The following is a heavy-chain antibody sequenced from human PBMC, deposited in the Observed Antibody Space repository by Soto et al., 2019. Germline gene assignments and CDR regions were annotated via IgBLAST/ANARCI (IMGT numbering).Heavy chain of an antibody. CDR1: GGSIRSSSYY. Sequence: LETQSLTCTVSGGSIRSSSYYWGWIRQPPGKGLEWIGSIYYSGSTYYNPSLKSRVTISVDTSKNQFSLKLSSVTAADTAVYYCARRLYYDSSGFEGGGMDVWGQGTTVTVSS. CDR2: IYYSGST. V-gene: IGHV4-39*01. D-gene: IGHD3-22*01. J-gene: IGHJ6*02. CDR3: ARRLYYDSSGFEGGGMDV.